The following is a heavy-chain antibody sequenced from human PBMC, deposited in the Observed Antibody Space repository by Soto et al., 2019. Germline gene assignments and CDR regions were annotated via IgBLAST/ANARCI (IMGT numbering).Heavy chain of an antibody. CDR1: GYNFISHS. J-gene: IGHJ6*02. Sequence: QIQLVQSGGGVKKPGASVKVSCKSSGYNFISHSITWVRQAPGQGLEWMGRISAYNGNTNHAQKFQGRLTMTTDTSTSTAYMELRSLRSDDTAVYYCARGAFCGGAPGCRDMDVWGQGTTVTVSS. CDR2: ISAYNGNT. V-gene: IGHV1-18*01. D-gene: IGHD2-21*01. CDR3: ARGAFCGGAPGCRDMDV.